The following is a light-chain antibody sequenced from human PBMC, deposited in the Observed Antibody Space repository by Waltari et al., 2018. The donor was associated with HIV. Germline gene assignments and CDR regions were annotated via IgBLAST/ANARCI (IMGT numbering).Light chain of an antibody. J-gene: IGLJ3*02. V-gene: IGLV1-51*01. CDR1: TSNIGTHY. CDR3: ATWDSSSLTGV. CDR2: DNH. Sequence: QSVLTQVPSVSAAPRQKVTISCSGNTSNIGTHYVSWYRQLPGTAPKLLIFDNHQRPSGIPGLFSGSKSGTSAILAITGLQTGDEADYYCATWDSSSLTGVFGGGTRLTVL.